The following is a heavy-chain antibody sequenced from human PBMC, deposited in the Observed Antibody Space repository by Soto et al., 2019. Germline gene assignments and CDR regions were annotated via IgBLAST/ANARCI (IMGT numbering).Heavy chain of an antibody. CDR1: GFTFSSYS. CDR2: ISSSSSTI. J-gene: IGHJ3*02. V-gene: IGHV3-48*02. CDR3: ARDPYYYDSSGYPGGAFDI. D-gene: IGHD3-22*01. Sequence: GGSLRLSCAASGFTFSSYSMNWVRQAPGKGLEWVSYISSSSSTIYYADSVKGRFTISRDNAKNSLYLQMNSLRDEDTAVYYCARDPYYYDSSGYPGGAFDIWGQGTMVTVSS.